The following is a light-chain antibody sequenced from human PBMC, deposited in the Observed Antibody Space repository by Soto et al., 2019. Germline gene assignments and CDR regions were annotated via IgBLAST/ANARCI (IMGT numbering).Light chain of an antibody. CDR1: LSLPSRS. V-gene: IGKV3-20*01. CDR2: AAS. Sequence: ELVLTQSPGTLSLSPGDRATPSCRASLSLPSRSLAWYQQRPGQAPRVLISAASTRAADIPDRFSGSGSGTDFTLTINRLEPEDFAVYYCQQYEYSPRTFGQGTKVDIK. CDR3: QQYEYSPRT. J-gene: IGKJ1*01.